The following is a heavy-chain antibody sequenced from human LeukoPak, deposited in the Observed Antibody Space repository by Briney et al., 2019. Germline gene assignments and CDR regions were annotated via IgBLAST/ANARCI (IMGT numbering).Heavy chain of an antibody. CDR1: GFTFDDYT. Sequence: GGSLRLSCAASGFTFDDYTMHWVRQAPGKGLEWVSFISWDGHSTFYADSVKGRFTISRDNSENSLYLQMHSLRIEDSALYYCAKGGEYSTSSSLNFFDYWGQGTLVTVSS. CDR2: ISWDGHST. V-gene: IGHV3-43*01. J-gene: IGHJ4*02. CDR3: AKGGEYSTSSSLNFFDY. D-gene: IGHD6-6*01.